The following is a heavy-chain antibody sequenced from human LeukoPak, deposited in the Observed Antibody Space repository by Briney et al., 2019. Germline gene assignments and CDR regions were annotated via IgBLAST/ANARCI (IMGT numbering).Heavy chain of an antibody. J-gene: IGHJ3*02. CDR1: GGSISSSNYY. CDR2: IYYSGST. D-gene: IGHD3/OR15-3a*01. V-gene: IGHV4-39*01. Sequence: PSETLSLTCTVSGGSISSSNYYWGWIRQPPGKGLEWVGSIYYSGSTYYNPSLKSRVTISVDASKNQFSLKLGSVTAADTAVYYCASPLGEIFGPKGLGIWGQGTMVTVSS. CDR3: ASPLGEIFGPKGLGI.